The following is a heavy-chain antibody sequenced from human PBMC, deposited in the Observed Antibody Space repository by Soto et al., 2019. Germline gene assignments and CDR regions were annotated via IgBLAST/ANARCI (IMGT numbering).Heavy chain of an antibody. V-gene: IGHV3-15*07. CDR2: IKSKTDGGTT. D-gene: IGHD6-6*01. J-gene: IGHJ4*02. Sequence: EVQLVESGGGLVKPGGSLRLSCAASGFTFSNAWMNWVRQAPGKGLEWVGRIKSKTDGGTTDYAAPVKGRFTISRDDSKNTLYLQMNSLKTADTAVYYCTTRFAAAPLPNDYWGQGTLVTVSS. CDR1: GFTFSNAW. CDR3: TTRFAAAPLPNDY.